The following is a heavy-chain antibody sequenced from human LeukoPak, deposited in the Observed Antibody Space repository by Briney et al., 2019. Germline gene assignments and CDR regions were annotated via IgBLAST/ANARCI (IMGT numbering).Heavy chain of an antibody. Sequence: GGSLRLSCTVSGFTVSSNSMSWVRQAPGKGLEWVSFIYSGGNTHYSDSVKGRFTISRDNSKNTLYLQMNSLRAEDTAVYYCAKDAPGYSTIPGAFDIWGQGTMVTVSS. V-gene: IGHV3-53*01. CDR1: GFTVSSNS. J-gene: IGHJ3*02. D-gene: IGHD6-13*01. CDR3: AKDAPGYSTIPGAFDI. CDR2: IYSGGNT.